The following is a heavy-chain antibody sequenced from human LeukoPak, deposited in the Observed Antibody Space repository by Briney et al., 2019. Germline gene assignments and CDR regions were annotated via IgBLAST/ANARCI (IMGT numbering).Heavy chain of an antibody. Sequence: HPGGSLRLSCAASGFTFSSYAMHWVRQAPGKGLEWVAVISYDGSNKYYADSVKGRFTISRDNSKNTLSLQMNSLRAEDTAVYYCARDVCSSTSCYFFDYWGQGTLVTVSS. J-gene: IGHJ4*02. CDR3: ARDVCSSTSCYFFDY. CDR1: GFTFSSYA. CDR2: ISYDGSNK. D-gene: IGHD2-2*01. V-gene: IGHV3-30*01.